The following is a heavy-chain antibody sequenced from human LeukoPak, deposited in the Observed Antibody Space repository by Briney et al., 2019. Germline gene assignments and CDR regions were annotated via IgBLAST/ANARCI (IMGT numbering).Heavy chain of an antibody. D-gene: IGHD2-2*01. J-gene: IGHJ4*02. CDR3: ARDQGSTSRGIDY. V-gene: IGHV3-74*01. Sequence: GGSLRLSCAGSGFTYSNYWMHWVRQAPGKGLVWVSRIYSDGNTTNYADSVKGRFTISRDNAKNTLYLQMNSLRAEDTAVYYCARDQGSTSRGIDYWGQGTLVTVSS. CDR1: GFTYSNYW. CDR2: IYSDGNTT.